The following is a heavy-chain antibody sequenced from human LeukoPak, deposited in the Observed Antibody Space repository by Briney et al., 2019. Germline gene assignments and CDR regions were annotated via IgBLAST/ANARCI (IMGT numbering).Heavy chain of an antibody. CDR3: ARERSLTNWFDP. CDR2: IYSTGST. V-gene: IGHV4-59*01. J-gene: IGHJ5*02. CDR1: GGSLGYYY. Sequence: SETLSLTCSVFGGSLGYYYWSWIRQSPGKGLEWMGYIYSTGSTNYNPSLQSRVTMSLDTSRNQFSLHLSSVTAADTAVYYCARERSLTNWFDPWGQGTLVTAS.